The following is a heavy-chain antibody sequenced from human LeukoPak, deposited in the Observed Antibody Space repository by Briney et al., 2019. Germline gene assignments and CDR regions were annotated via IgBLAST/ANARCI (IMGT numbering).Heavy chain of an antibody. J-gene: IGHJ4*02. V-gene: IGHV1-18*01. CDR3: ARDLEDTAMVSGMGYYFDY. CDR1: GYTFTSYG. Sequence: SVKLSCKASGYTFTSYGISWVRQAPGQGLEWMGWTSAYNGNTNYAQKLQGRVTMTTDTSTSTAYMELRSLRSEDTAVYYCARDLEDTAMVSGMGYYFDYWGQGTLVTVSS. D-gene: IGHD5-18*01. CDR2: TSAYNGNT.